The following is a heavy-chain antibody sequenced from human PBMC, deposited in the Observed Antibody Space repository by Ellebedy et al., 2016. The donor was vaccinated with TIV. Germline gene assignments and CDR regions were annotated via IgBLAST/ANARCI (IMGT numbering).Heavy chain of an antibody. V-gene: IGHV3-7*01. J-gene: IGHJ4*02. CDR2: IKQDGSER. Sequence: GGSLRLSCAASGFTFSNYWMTWVRQAPGKGLEWVANIKQDGSERYYVDSVKGRFAISRDNAKNSLYLQMNSLGDEDTAVYYCARDQWLGRAYHFDYWGQGTLVTVSS. CDR1: GFTFSNYW. CDR3: ARDQWLGRAYHFDY. D-gene: IGHD6-19*01.